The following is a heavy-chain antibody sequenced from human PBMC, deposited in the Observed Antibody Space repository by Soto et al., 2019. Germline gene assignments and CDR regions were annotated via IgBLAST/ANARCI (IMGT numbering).Heavy chain of an antibody. CDR1: GGTFSSYS. J-gene: IGHJ6*02. CDR3: ARSTYYDFWSGYYIRAPEPRYYYYGMDV. CDR2: IIPIFGTA. V-gene: IGHV1-69*13. Sequence: SVKVSCKASGGTFSSYSISWVRQAPGQGLEWMGGIIPIFGTANYAQKFQGRVTITADESTSTAYMELSSLRSEDTAVYYCARSTYYDFWSGYYIRAPEPRYYYYGMDVWGQGTTVTVSS. D-gene: IGHD3-3*01.